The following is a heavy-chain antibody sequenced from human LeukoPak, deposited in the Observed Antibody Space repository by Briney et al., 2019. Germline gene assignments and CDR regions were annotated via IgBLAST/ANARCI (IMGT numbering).Heavy chain of an antibody. J-gene: IGHJ4*02. CDR3: AREGYDILTGYQYYFDY. V-gene: IGHV3-48*03. CDR2: ISSSGSTI. CDR1: GFTFSSYE. Sequence: GGSLRLSCAASGFTFSSYEINWVRQAPGKGLEWVSYISSSGSTIYYADSVKGRFTISRDNAKNSLYLQMNSLRAEDTAVYYCAREGYDILTGYQYYFDYWGQGTLVTVSS. D-gene: IGHD3-9*01.